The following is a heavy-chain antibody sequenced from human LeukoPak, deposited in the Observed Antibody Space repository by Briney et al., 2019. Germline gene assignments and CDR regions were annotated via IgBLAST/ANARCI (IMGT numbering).Heavy chain of an antibody. CDR1: GGTFSSYA. CDR3: ARDQITIFGVVISWFDP. J-gene: IGHJ5*02. V-gene: IGHV1-69*05. Sequence: GSSVKVSCKASGGTFSSYAISCVRQAPGQGLEWMGRIIPIFGTANYAQKFQGRVTITTEESTSTAYMELSSLRSEDTAVYYCARDQITIFGVVISWFDPWGQGTLVTVSS. D-gene: IGHD3-3*01. CDR2: IIPIFGTA.